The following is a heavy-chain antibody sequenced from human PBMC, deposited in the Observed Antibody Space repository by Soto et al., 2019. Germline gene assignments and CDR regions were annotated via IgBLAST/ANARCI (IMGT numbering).Heavy chain of an antibody. D-gene: IGHD6-19*01. V-gene: IGHV4-38-2*01. CDR1: GYSLTSGYY. CDR3: ARARIVVAGTIVDY. J-gene: IGHJ4*02. CDR2: IYHSGDT. Sequence: SDTLSLTXAVSGYSLTSGYYCGWIRQPPGKGLEWIGSIYHSGDTYYNPSLKSRVTISVDTSKNHFSLKLTSVTAADTAVYYCARARIVVAGTIVDYWGQGTLVTVSS.